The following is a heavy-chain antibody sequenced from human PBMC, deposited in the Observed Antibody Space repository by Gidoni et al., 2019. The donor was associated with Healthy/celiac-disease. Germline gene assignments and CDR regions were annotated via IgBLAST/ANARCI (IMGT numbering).Heavy chain of an antibody. V-gene: IGHV4-39*07. Sequence: QLQLQESGPGLVQPSATLSLTCTVSGGSISSRSYYWGWIRQPPGKGLEWIGSIYYSGSTYYNPSLKSRVTISVDTSKNQFSLKLSSVTAADTAVYYCARVTDYYDRSGYPGDYWGQGTLVTVSS. D-gene: IGHD3-22*01. CDR3: ARVTDYYDRSGYPGDY. CDR1: GGSISSRSYY. J-gene: IGHJ4*02. CDR2: IYYSGST.